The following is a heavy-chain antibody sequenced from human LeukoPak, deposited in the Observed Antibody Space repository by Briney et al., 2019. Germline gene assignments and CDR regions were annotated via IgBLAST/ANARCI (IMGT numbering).Heavy chain of an antibody. D-gene: IGHD6-19*01. CDR1: GFTFSSYA. CDR2: LSGSGSGT. CDR3: AKPSRGWYPFDY. V-gene: IGHV3-23*01. Sequence: GGSLRLSCAASGFTFSSYAMSWVRQAPGKGLDWVSSLSGSGSGTYYADSVEGRFTISRDNSKNTLYLQMSSLRAEDTAVYYCAKPSRGWYPFDYWGQGTLVTVSS. J-gene: IGHJ4*02.